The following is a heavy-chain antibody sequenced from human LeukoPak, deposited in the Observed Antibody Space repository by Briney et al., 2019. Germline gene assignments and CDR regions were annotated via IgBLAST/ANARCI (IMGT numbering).Heavy chain of an antibody. Sequence: PGGSLRLSCAASGFTFSSYAMNWVRQAPGKGLEWVSSISSSSSYIYYADSVKGRFTISRDNAKNSLYLKMNSLRAEDTAVYYCARVDTAMDYDWFDPWGQGTLVTVSS. CDR3: ARVDTAMDYDWFDP. CDR1: GFTFSSYA. J-gene: IGHJ5*02. CDR2: ISSSSSYI. D-gene: IGHD5-18*01. V-gene: IGHV3-21*01.